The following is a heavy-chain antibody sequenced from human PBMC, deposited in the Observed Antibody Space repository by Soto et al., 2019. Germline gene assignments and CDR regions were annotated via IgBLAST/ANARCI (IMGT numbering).Heavy chain of an antibody. J-gene: IGHJ4*02. V-gene: IGHV3-72*01. CDR3: AKVDSSGSYSFDY. Sequence: EVQLVESGGGLVQPGGSLRLSCAASGFTFSDDYMDWVRQAPGKGLEWVGRVRKKANSYTTEYAASVKGRFTISRDDSKNSLYVRMNSLQTEDTAVYYCAKVDSSGSYSFDYWGQGTLVTVSS. CDR1: GFTFSDDY. CDR2: VRKKANSYTT. D-gene: IGHD3-22*01.